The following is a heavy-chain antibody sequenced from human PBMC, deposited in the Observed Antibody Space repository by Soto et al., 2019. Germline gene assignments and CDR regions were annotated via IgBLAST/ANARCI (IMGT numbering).Heavy chain of an antibody. CDR2: IHYRGPT. CDR3: ASFGLITEYRYYMDV. CDR1: GGSITSYD. J-gene: IGHJ6*03. D-gene: IGHD2-2*01. Sequence: ASETLSLTCTVSGGSITSYDWSWIRQPPGKGLEWIGNIHYRGPTNYNPSLKSRATISVDTSKSQFSLKLRSVTAADTAIYYCASFGLITEYRYYMDVWGKGTTVTVSS. V-gene: IGHV4-59*08.